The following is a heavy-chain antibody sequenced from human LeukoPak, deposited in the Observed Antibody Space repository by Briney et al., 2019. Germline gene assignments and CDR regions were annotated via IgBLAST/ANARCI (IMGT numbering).Heavy chain of an antibody. Sequence: GGSLRLSCAASGFTFSSYAVSWVRQAPGTGLQWVSTIGGYGSSIFYEDSVKGRFTISRDNSKNTLYLQMNSLRAEDTAVYYCAKDSRGYGELNWFGPWGQGTLVTVSS. D-gene: IGHD4-17*01. J-gene: IGHJ5*02. CDR3: AKDSRGYGELNWFGP. CDR2: IGGYGSSI. CDR1: GFTFSSYA. V-gene: IGHV3-23*01.